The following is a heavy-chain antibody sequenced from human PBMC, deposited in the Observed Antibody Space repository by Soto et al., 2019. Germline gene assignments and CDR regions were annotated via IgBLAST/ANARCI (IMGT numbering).Heavy chain of an antibody. Sequence: SETLSLTCTVSGGSISSGGYYWSWIRQHPEKGLEWIGHIYHSGNTYYNPSLKNRVTISVDTSKNQFSLKLSSVTAADTAVYYCARDASTSWHYLDYWGQGTLVTVSS. D-gene: IGHD6-13*01. J-gene: IGHJ4*02. CDR3: ARDASTSWHYLDY. CDR2: IYHSGNT. V-gene: IGHV4-31*03. CDR1: GGSISSGGYY.